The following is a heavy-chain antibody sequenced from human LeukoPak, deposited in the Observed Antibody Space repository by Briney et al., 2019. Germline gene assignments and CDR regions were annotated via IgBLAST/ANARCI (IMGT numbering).Heavy chain of an antibody. Sequence: PGGALRLSCAASGFTFSSYWMHWVRQAPGKGLVGVSRINSDGRSTSYADSVKGRFTISRDNAKNTLYLQMNSLRAEDTAVYYCARGVGATNSNFFDRWGQGTLVTVSS. V-gene: IGHV3-74*01. CDR2: INSDGRST. CDR1: GFTFSSYW. CDR3: ARGVGATNSNFFDR. D-gene: IGHD1-26*01. J-gene: IGHJ5*02.